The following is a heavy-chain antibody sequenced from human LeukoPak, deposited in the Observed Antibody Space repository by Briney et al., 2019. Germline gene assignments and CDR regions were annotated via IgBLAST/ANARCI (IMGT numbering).Heavy chain of an antibody. Sequence: ASVKVSCKASGYTFTSYYMHWVRQAPGQGLEWMGIINPSGGSTSYAQKFQGRATMTRDTSMSTVYMELSSLRSEDTAVYYCARGRISSGSDKGYYYMDVWGKGTTVTVSS. CDR3: ARGRISSGSDKGYYYMDV. D-gene: IGHD3-22*01. V-gene: IGHV1-46*01. CDR1: GYTFTSYY. CDR2: INPSGGST. J-gene: IGHJ6*03.